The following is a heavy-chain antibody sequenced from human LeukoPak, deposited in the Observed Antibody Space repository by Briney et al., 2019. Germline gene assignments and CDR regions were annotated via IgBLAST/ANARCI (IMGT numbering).Heavy chain of an antibody. D-gene: IGHD2-15*01. CDR1: GYTFTSYD. CDR3: ARGGKIHCSGGSCYFGY. CDR2: MNPNSGNT. J-gene: IGHJ4*02. Sequence: ASVKVSCKASGYTFTSYDINWVRQATGQGLEWMGWMNPNSGNTGYAQKFQGRVTMTRNTSISTAYMELSSLRSEDTAVYYCARGGKIHCSGGSCYFGYWGQGTLVTVSS. V-gene: IGHV1-8*01.